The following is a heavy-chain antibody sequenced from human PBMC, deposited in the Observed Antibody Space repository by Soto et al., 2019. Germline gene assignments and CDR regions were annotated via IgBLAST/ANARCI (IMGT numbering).Heavy chain of an antibody. Sequence: PVGSLRLSCAGSGFTFSSYAMSWVRQAPGKGLEWVSAISGSGGSTYYADSVKGRFTISRDNSKNTLYLQMNSLRAEDTAVYYCAKDRPISGSHPYWGQGTLVTVSS. D-gene: IGHD1-26*01. CDR2: ISGSGGST. V-gene: IGHV3-23*01. CDR1: GFTFSSYA. CDR3: AKDRPISGSHPY. J-gene: IGHJ4*02.